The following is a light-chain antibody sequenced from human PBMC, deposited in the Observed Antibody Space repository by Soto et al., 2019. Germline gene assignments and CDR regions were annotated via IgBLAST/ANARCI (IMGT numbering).Light chain of an antibody. J-gene: IGKJ1*01. Sequence: DIQLTQSPSTLSASVGDRVTITCRASQSISSWLAWYQQKPGKAPKFLIYKTSDLESGVPSSFSGSGSGTEFNLTISSLQPDDFAAYYCQYYNNYCWTFGQGTKVEIK. CDR2: KTS. V-gene: IGKV1-5*03. CDR1: QSISSW. CDR3: QYYNNYCWT.